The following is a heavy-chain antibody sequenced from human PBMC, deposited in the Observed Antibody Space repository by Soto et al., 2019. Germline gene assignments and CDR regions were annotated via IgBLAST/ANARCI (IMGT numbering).Heavy chain of an antibody. CDR3: ARGVSGWSPFDL. V-gene: IGHV1-2*02. D-gene: IGHD6-19*01. CDR2: INPNSGVT. J-gene: IGHJ4*02. Sequence: ASVKVSCKASGYTFTDYYVPWVRQAPGQGLEWMGWINPNSGVTNYAQKFQGRVTLTRDASVSTAYMELNSLKSDDTAVFFCARGVSGWSPFDLWGQGTLVTVSS. CDR1: GYTFTDYY.